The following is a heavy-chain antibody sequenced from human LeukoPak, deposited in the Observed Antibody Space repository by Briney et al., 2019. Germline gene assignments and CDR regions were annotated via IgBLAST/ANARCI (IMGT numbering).Heavy chain of an antibody. CDR2: FDPENSET. D-gene: IGHD3-9*01. CDR3: ATDRFVLRYFRWLFY. Sequence: ASVKVSCKVSGYIFTELSIHWVRQTPGKGLEWMGGFDPENSETIYAQKFQGRVTMTEDTSTDTAYMELSSLRSEDTAVYYCATDRFVLRYFRWLFYWGQGTLVTVSS. V-gene: IGHV1-24*01. CDR1: GYIFTELS. J-gene: IGHJ4*02.